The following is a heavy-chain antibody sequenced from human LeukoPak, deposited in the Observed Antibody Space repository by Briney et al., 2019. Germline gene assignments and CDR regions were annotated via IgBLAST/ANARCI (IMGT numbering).Heavy chain of an antibody. D-gene: IGHD3-10*02. CDR3: AKDIRLSYVGDDY. J-gene: IGHJ4*02. V-gene: IGHV3-23*01. CDR2: ISGSGGST. CDR1: GFTFSSYD. Sequence: PGGSLRLSCAASGFTFSSYDMSWVRQAPGKGLEWVSAISGSGGSTYYADSVKGRFTISRDNSKNTLYLQMNSLRAEDTAVYYCAKDIRLSYVGDDYWGQGTLVTVSS.